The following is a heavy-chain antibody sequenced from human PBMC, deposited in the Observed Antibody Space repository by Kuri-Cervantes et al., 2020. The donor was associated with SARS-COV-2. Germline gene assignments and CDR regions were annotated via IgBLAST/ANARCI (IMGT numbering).Heavy chain of an antibody. CDR2: ISAYNGNT. Sequence: ASVKVSCKASGYTFTSYGISWVRQAPGQGLEWMGWISAYNGNTNYAQKLQGRVTMTTDTSTSTAYMELRSLRSEDTAVYYCARDAKRGVGATTHFDYWGQGTLVTVSS. CDR1: GYTFTSYG. V-gene: IGHV1-18*01. D-gene: IGHD1-26*01. J-gene: IGHJ4*02. CDR3: ARDAKRGVGATTHFDY.